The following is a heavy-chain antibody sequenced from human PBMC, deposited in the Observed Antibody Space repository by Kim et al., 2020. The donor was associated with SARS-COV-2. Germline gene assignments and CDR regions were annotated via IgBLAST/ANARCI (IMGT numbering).Heavy chain of an antibody. CDR3: ATDPAGYNWFDP. J-gene: IGHJ5*02. CDR2: FDPEDGET. Sequence: ASVKVSCKVSGYTLTELSMHWVRQAPGKGLEWMGGFDPEDGETIYAQKFQGRVTMTEDTSTDTAYMELSSLRSEDTAVYYCATDPAGYNWFDPGGQGTMVTASS. V-gene: IGHV1-24*01. CDR1: GYTLTELS.